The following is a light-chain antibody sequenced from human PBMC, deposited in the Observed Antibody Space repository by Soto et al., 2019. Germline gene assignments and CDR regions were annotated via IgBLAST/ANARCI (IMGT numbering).Light chain of an antibody. J-gene: IGLJ1*01. CDR3: SSYTGSSTLV. CDR2: EVS. Sequence: QSALTQPASVSGSPGQSITISCTGTSSDVGSYNLVSWYLQHPGKVPKLMIYEVSNRPSGVSNRFSGSKSGNTASLTISGLQAEDEADYYCSSYTGSSTLVFGTGTKLTVL. V-gene: IGLV2-14*02. CDR1: SSDVGSYNL.